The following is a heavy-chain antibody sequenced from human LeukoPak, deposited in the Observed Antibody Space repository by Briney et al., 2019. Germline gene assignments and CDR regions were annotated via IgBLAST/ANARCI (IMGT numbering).Heavy chain of an antibody. CDR2: INPNSGGT. CDR3: ARDNRRYGSGSYFHY. V-gene: IGHV1-2*02. J-gene: IGHJ4*02. Sequence: GESLKISCKGSGYTFTDYYMHWVRQAPGKGLEWMGWINPNSGGTNSAQNFQGRVTVTWDTSISTAYMELSSLTSDDTAIYYCARDNRRYGSGSYFHYWGQGTLVTVS. D-gene: IGHD3-10*01. CDR1: GYTFTDYY.